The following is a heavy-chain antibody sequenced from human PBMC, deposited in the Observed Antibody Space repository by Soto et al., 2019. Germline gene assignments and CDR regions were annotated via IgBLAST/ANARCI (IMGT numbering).Heavy chain of an antibody. Sequence: SVKVSCKASGGTFSSYAISWVRQAAGQGREWMGGIIPIFGTANYAQKFQGRATITADESTSTAYMELSTMRSEAPAVYYCASSLSPYYYDSSGYLGLDYWGQGTLVTVSS. J-gene: IGHJ4*02. D-gene: IGHD3-22*01. CDR1: GGTFSSYA. CDR2: IIPIFGTA. CDR3: ASSLSPYYYDSSGYLGLDY. V-gene: IGHV1-69*13.